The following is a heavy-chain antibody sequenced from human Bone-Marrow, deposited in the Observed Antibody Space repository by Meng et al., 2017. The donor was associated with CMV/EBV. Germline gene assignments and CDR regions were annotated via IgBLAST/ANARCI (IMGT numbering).Heavy chain of an antibody. D-gene: IGHD1-26*01. Sequence: GESLKISCAASGFTLSRYWMHWVRQAPGKGLVWVSRINEDGSRTDYADSVKGRFAISRDNGENTLYLEMNSLRAEDTAVYYCARDWSGSDDYWGQGTLVTVYS. CDR3: ARDWSGSDDY. CDR2: INEDGSRT. CDR1: GFTLSRYW. J-gene: IGHJ4*02. V-gene: IGHV3-74*01.